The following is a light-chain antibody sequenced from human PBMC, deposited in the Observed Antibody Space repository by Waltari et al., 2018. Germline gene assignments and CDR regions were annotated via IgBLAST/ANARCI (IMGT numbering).Light chain of an antibody. CDR3: CSYAGSYTVL. CDR2: DVF. Sequence: QSALTQPRSVSGSPGQSVTFSCTGTSNDVGGYNHVSWYQQSPGKAPKLMIYDVFNRPPGVPDRSSGSKSGNTASLTISGLQADDEADYYCCSYAGSYTVLFGGGTKLTVL. J-gene: IGLJ2*01. CDR1: SNDVGGYNH. V-gene: IGLV2-11*01.